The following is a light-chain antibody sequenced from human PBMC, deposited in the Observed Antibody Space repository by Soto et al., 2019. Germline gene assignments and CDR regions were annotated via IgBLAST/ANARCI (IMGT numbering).Light chain of an antibody. V-gene: IGLV2-14*01. CDR1: SSDVGGHNY. J-gene: IGLJ1*01. Sequence: QSALTQPASVSGSPGQSITISCTGTSSDVGGHNYVSWYRQHPGKAPKLMIYEVSNRPSGVSNRFSGSKSGNTASLTISGLQAEDEADYYCSSYTSSSTYVFGTGTKLTVL. CDR3: SSYTSSSTYV. CDR2: EVS.